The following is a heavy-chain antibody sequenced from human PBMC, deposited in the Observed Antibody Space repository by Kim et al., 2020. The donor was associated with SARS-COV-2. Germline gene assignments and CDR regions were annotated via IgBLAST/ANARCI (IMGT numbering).Heavy chain of an antibody. CDR3: ARRQAYYNILTGYYPDAFDI. Sequence: SETLSLTCTVSGGSISSSSYYWGWIRQPPGKGLEWIGSIYYSGSTYYNPSLKSRVTISVDTSKNQFSLKLSSVTAADTAVYYRARRQAYYNILTGYYPDAFDIWGQGTMVTVSS. V-gene: IGHV4-39*01. CDR2: IYYSGST. J-gene: IGHJ3*02. CDR1: GGSISSSSYY. D-gene: IGHD3-9*01.